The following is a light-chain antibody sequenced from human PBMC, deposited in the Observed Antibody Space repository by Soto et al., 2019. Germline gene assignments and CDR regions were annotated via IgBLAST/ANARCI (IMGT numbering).Light chain of an antibody. CDR1: QSIGST. Sequence: EIVLTQSPDTLSLSPGERAIFSCRTSQSIGSTLAWYQHKPGQAPRLLIYDASKRATGIPARFSGSGSGTDFTLTISGLEPEDFAVYFCQQRSKWPVTFGPGTTVDIK. V-gene: IGKV3-11*01. CDR3: QQRSKWPVT. J-gene: IGKJ3*01. CDR2: DAS.